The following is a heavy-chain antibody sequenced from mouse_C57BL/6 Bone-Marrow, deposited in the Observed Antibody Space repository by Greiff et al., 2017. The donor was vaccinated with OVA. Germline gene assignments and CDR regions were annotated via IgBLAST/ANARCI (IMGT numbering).Heavy chain of an antibody. Sequence: QVQLKQSGAELVRPGSSVKLSCKASGYTFTSYWMDWVKQRPGQGLEWIGNIYPSDSETHYNQKFKDKATLTVDKSSSTAYMQLRILTSEYSSFYCCASYGSIHWYFDVWGTGTTVTVSS. J-gene: IGHJ1*03. V-gene: IGHV1-61*01. D-gene: IGHD1-1*01. CDR1: GYTFTSYW. CDR3: ASYGSIHWYFDV. CDR2: IYPSDSET.